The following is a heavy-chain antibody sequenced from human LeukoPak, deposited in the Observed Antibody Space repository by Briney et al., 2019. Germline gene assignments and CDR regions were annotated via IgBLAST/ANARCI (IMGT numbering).Heavy chain of an antibody. CDR3: AKSITTYRYYLDY. CDR2: ISYDGSNK. J-gene: IGHJ4*02. D-gene: IGHD1-20*01. Sequence: SGRSLRLSCAASGFTFSSYGMHWVRQAPGKGLEWVAVISYDGSNKYYADSVKGRFTISRDNSKNTLYLQMNSLRAEDTAVYYCAKSITTYRYYLDYGGQGTLVTVSS. V-gene: IGHV3-30*18. CDR1: GFTFSSYG.